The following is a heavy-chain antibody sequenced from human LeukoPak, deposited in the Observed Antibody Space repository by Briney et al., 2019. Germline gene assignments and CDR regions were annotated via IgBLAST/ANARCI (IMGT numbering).Heavy chain of an antibody. V-gene: IGHV3-23*01. CDR2: IDGGGGST. Sequence: GGSLRLSCTASGFAFSSYAMSWVRQAPGVGLEWVSAIDGGGGSTWHADSVKGRFTISRDNARNTLSLHMISLRAEDTAVYFCVRDGDAYNFDFWGQGVLVTVSS. D-gene: IGHD5-24*01. CDR3: VRDGDAYNFDF. J-gene: IGHJ4*02. CDR1: GFAFSSYA.